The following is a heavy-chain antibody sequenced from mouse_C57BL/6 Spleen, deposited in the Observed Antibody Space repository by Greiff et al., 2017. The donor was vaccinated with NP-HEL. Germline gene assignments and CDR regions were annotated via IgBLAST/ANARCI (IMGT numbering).Heavy chain of an antibody. Sequence: EVKVEESGGGLVKPGGSLKLSCAASGFTFSDYGMHWVRQAPEKGLEWVAYISSGSSTIYYADTVKGRFTISRDNAKNTLFLQMTSLRSEDTAMYYCARKALLYLDYWGQGTTLTVSS. CDR3: ARKALLYLDY. CDR2: ISSGSSTI. CDR1: GFTFSDYG. D-gene: IGHD2-1*01. V-gene: IGHV5-17*01. J-gene: IGHJ2*01.